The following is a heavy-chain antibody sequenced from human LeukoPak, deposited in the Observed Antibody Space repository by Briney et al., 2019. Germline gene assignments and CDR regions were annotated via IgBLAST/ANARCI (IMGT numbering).Heavy chain of an antibody. J-gene: IGHJ4*02. Sequence: GASVKVSCKASGYTFSAYYLLWVRQAPGQGLEWMGWIDPDSGGTKYAQNFQGRVAMTRDTSISTAYMELSSLRSADTAVYYCARIGISGSYWDFDQWGQGTLVTVSS. V-gene: IGHV1-2*02. CDR3: ARIGISGSYWDFDQ. CDR2: IDPDSGGT. CDR1: GYTFSAYY. D-gene: IGHD1-26*01.